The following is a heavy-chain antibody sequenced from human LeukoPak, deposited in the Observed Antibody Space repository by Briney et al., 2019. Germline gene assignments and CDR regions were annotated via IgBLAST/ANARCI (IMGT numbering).Heavy chain of an antibody. CDR2: ISGSGGST. V-gene: IGHV3-23*01. Sequence: PGGSLRLSCAASGFTFSSYWMSWVRQAPGKGLEWVSAISGSGGSTYYADSVKGRFTISRDNSKNTLYLQMNSLRAEDTAVYYCAKDSNYYGSGSNDYWGQGTLVTVSS. CDR1: GFTFSSYW. J-gene: IGHJ4*02. D-gene: IGHD3-10*01. CDR3: AKDSNYYGSGSNDY.